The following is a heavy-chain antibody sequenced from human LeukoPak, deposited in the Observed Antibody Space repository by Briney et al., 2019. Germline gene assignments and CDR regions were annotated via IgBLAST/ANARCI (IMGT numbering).Heavy chain of an antibody. CDR2: IYHSGST. CDR3: ASPYSSSSMDV. Sequence: SETLSLTCTVSGGSIRSSSYCWGWIRQPPGKGLEWIGSIYHSGSTYYNPSLKSRVTISVDTSKNQFSLKLSSVTAADTAVYYCASPYSSSSMDVWGQGTTVTVSS. D-gene: IGHD6-6*01. J-gene: IGHJ6*02. V-gene: IGHV4-39*01. CDR1: GGSIRSSSYC.